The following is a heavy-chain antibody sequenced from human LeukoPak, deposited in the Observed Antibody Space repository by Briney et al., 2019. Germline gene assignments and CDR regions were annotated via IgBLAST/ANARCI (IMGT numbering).Heavy chain of an antibody. CDR3: ARGDWVPEY. CDR2: MNPNRGNT. Sequence: ASVKVSCKASGGTFSSYAINWVRQATGHGLEWMGWMNPNRGNTGYAQKFQGRVTMTRNTSISTAYMELSSLRSEDTAVYYCARGDWVPEYWGQGTLVTVSS. V-gene: IGHV1-8*02. J-gene: IGHJ4*02. CDR1: GGTFSSYA. D-gene: IGHD3-9*01.